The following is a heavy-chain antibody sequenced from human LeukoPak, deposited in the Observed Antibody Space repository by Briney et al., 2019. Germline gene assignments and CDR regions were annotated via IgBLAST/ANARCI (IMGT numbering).Heavy chain of an antibody. J-gene: IGHJ6*03. V-gene: IGHV3-53*01. CDR1: GFTVSSNY. D-gene: IGHD5-12*01. CDR2: IYSGGST. Sequence: GGSLRLSCAASGFTVSSNYMSWVRQAPGKGLEWVSVIYSGGSTYYADSVKGRFTISRDNSKNTLYLQMNSLRADDTAVYYCARARHSGYDWDYYYMDVWGKGTTVTVSS. CDR3: ARARHSGYDWDYYYMDV.